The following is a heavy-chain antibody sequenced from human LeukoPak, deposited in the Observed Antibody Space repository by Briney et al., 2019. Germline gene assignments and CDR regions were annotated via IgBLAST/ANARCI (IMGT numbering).Heavy chain of an antibody. Sequence: SETLSLTCTVSGYSISSGYYWGWIRQPPGKGLEWIGSIYHSGSTYYNPSLKSRVTISVDTSKNQFSLKLSSVTAADTAVYYCARSRYYYEAFDIWGQGTMVTVSS. J-gene: IGHJ3*02. CDR1: GYSISSGYY. CDR3: ARSRYYYEAFDI. D-gene: IGHD3-10*01. V-gene: IGHV4-38-2*02. CDR2: IYHSGST.